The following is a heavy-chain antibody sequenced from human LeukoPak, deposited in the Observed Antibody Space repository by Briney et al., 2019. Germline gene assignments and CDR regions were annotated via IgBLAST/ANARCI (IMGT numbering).Heavy chain of an antibody. D-gene: IGHD6-13*01. CDR3: VKDLSTSWYYFDY. J-gene: IGHJ4*02. V-gene: IGHV3-74*01. CDR2: INSDGSST. CDR1: GFTFSTYW. Sequence: PGGSLRLSCAASGFTFSTYWMHWVRQAPGKGLVWVSRINSDGSSTNYADSVGGRFTISRDNAKNMLYLQMNSLRAEDTAVYYCVKDLSTSWYYFDYWGQGTLVTVSS.